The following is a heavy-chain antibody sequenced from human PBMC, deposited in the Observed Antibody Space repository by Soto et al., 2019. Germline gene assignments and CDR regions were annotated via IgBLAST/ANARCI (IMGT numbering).Heavy chain of an antibody. J-gene: IGHJ6*02. V-gene: IGHV3-21*01. CDR2: TSSSSSYI. Sequence: EVQLVESGGGLVKPGGSLRLSCAASGFTFSSYSMNWVLQAPGNGLEWVSSTSSSSSYIYYTDSVKGRFTISRDNAKNSLYLQMNSLRAEDTAVYYCARDGAMRDYRYYYYYYGMDVWGQGTTVTVSS. CDR3: ARDGAMRDYRYYYYYYGMDV. CDR1: GFTFSSYS. D-gene: IGHD2-2*01.